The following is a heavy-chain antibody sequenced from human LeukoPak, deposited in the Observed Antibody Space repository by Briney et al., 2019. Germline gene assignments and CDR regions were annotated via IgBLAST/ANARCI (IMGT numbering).Heavy chain of an antibody. CDR3: ARGHLNWNYIYY. CDR1: GGSFSGYY. J-gene: IGHJ4*02. D-gene: IGHD1-7*01. CDR2: INHSGST. V-gene: IGHV4-34*01. Sequence: SETLSLTCAVYGGSFSGYYWSWIRQPPGKGLEWIGEINHSGSTNYNPSLKSRVTISVDTSKNQFSLKLSSVTVADTAVYYCARGHLNWNYIYYWGQGTLVTVSS.